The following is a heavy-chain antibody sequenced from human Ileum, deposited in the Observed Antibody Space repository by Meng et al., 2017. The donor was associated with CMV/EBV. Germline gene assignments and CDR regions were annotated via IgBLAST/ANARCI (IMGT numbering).Heavy chain of an antibody. Sequence: QGQLQESGPGLGKPPQTLSLTCTVSGGSISSGDYYWSWIREPPGKGLEWIGYINYRGTTYYNPSLKSRLTISVDTSNNQFSLILSSVTAADTALYYCARAISGHYYVPWGQGTLVTVSS. V-gene: IGHV4-30-4*08. CDR1: GGSISSGDYY. CDR3: ARAISGHYYVP. D-gene: IGHD3-22*01. J-gene: IGHJ1*01. CDR2: INYRGTT.